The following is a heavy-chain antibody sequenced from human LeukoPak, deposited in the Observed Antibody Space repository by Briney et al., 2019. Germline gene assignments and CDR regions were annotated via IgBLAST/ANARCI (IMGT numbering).Heavy chain of an antibody. CDR3: ARIHRYCSGGACYVLDN. Sequence: PSETLSLTCVVSGGSVSGYYWGWIRQPPGRGLEWMGYVYYSGSTNYNPSFKSRITISVDTSRNQFSLQLSSVTAADTAVYYCARIHRYCSGGACYVLDNWGQGTLVAVSS. V-gene: IGHV4-59*02. CDR2: VYYSGST. CDR1: GGSVSGYY. J-gene: IGHJ4*02. D-gene: IGHD2-15*01.